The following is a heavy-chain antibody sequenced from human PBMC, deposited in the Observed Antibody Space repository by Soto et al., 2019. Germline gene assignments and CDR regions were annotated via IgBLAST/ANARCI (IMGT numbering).Heavy chain of an antibody. Sequence: QVPLVQSGAEVKKPGASVKVSCKASGYTFTSYAMHWVRQAPGQRLEWMGWINAGNGNTKYSQKFQGRVTITRDTSASTAYMELSSLRSEDTAVYYCARGITIFGVVIPNYFDYWGQGTLVTVSS. CDR3: ARGITIFGVVIPNYFDY. D-gene: IGHD3-3*01. CDR1: GYTFTSYA. V-gene: IGHV1-3*01. J-gene: IGHJ4*02. CDR2: INAGNGNT.